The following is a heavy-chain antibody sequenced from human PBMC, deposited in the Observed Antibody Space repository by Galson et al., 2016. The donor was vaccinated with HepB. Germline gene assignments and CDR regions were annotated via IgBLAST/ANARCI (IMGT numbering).Heavy chain of an antibody. V-gene: IGHV4-31*03. CDR3: ARYGSWTGFDY. D-gene: IGHD3/OR15-3a*01. Sequence: TLSLTCTVSADTISISGYFWSWIRQHPGRGLEWIGYISHTGSAYFNPSLKSRVTISVETSKNQFSLDLTSVTAADTAVYFCARYGSWTGFDYWGQGTLVTVSS. CDR1: ADTISISGYF. CDR2: ISHTGSA. J-gene: IGHJ4*02.